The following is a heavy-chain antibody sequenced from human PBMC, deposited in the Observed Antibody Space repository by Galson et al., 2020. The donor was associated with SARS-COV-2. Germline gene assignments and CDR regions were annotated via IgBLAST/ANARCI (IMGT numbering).Heavy chain of an antibody. CDR2: IAFDGTNK. Sequence: TGGSLRPSCAAYAFTFTDHAMHWVRQAPVNGMKWVAVIAFDGTNKHYADAVSGRFTRPRDDSKYTLSLEMNSLRPEDTAIYYCARGDVVAPSAYYSYYYYGVDIWGQGTTVTVSS. CDR3: ARGDVVAPSAYYSYYYYGVDI. D-gene: IGHD2-15*01. J-gene: IGHJ6*02. V-gene: IGHV3-30*04. CDR1: AFTFTDHA.